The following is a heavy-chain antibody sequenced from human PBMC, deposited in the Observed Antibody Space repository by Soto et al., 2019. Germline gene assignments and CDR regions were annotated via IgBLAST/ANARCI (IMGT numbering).Heavy chain of an antibody. J-gene: IGHJ4*02. Sequence: GSLRRSCAASGFIFSSHWMHWVRQAPGKGLVGVSHIGPDGSNIWEADSVQGRFTISRDNARNRLYLQMNSLRDEDTAIYYCVRDKNWPFDYWGQGIPVTVYS. CDR3: VRDKNWPFDY. CDR1: GFIFSSHW. D-gene: IGHD1-1*01. CDR2: IGPDGSNI. V-gene: IGHV3-74*01.